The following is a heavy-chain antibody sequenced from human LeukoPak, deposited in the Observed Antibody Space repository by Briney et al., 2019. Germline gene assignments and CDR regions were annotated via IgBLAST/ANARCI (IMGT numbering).Heavy chain of an antibody. CDR1: AFTFSRYW. Sequence: GGTLRLSCAASAFTFSRYWMTWVGQAPGKGGEGVANIKEDGSEKYYVDSVKGRFTISRDNAKNSLYLQMDSLRAEDTAVYYCARGGYSSSWYISRDYWGQGTLVTVSS. CDR3: ARGGYSSSWYISRDY. D-gene: IGHD6-13*01. J-gene: IGHJ4*02. V-gene: IGHV3-7*01. CDR2: IKEDGSEK.